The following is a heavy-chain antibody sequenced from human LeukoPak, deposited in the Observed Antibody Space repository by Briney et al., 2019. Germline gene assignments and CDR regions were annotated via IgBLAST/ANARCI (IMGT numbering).Heavy chain of an antibody. D-gene: IGHD6-13*01. Sequence: GGSLRLSCAVSGFTFSRYWMSWVRQAPGKGLEWVSGISWNSGSIGYADSAKGRFTISRDNAKNSLYLQMNSLRAEDTALYYCAKDTDGAAAGTTWGHWGQGTLVTVSS. J-gene: IGHJ4*02. CDR3: AKDTDGAAAGTTWGH. CDR2: ISWNSGSI. V-gene: IGHV3-9*01. CDR1: GFTFSRYW.